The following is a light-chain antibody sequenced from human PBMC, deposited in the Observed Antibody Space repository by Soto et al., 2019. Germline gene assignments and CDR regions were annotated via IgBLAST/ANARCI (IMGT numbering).Light chain of an antibody. CDR2: DVS. Sequence: QSALTQPASVSGSPGQSITISCTGTSSDVGSYNYVSWYQQYPGKAPKLMIYDVSNRPSGVSYRFSGSKSGNTASLTISGLQAEDEDEYYCSSYTSSSTNVVFGGGTKLTVL. J-gene: IGLJ2*01. CDR3: SSYTSSSTNVV. V-gene: IGLV2-14*01. CDR1: SSDVGSYNY.